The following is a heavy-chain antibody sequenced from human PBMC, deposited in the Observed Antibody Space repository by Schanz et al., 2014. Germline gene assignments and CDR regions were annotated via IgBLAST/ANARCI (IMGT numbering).Heavy chain of an antibody. Sequence: EVQLLESGGGLVQPGGSLRLSCAASGFTFRSYSMNWVRQAPGKGLEWVGHIRSKPNNYATEYAASMKGRFTISRDDSKNTTYLQMNSLKTEDTAVYYCAKDQGSYGSGSYSYFDYWGQGTLATVSS. CDR2: IRSKPNNYAT. CDR3: AKDQGSYGSGSYSYFDY. V-gene: IGHV3-73*01. J-gene: IGHJ4*02. CDR1: GFTFRSYS. D-gene: IGHD3-10*01.